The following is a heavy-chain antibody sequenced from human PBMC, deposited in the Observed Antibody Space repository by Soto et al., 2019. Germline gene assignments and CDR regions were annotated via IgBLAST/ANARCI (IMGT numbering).Heavy chain of an antibody. J-gene: IGHJ5*02. CDR2: IYWDEDK. V-gene: IGHV2-5*02. CDR3: AHNYISKIDP. CDR1: GFSLTSSGVG. D-gene: IGHD2-21*01. Sequence: QITLKESGPPRVKPTQTLTLTCTFSGFSLTSSGVGVAWIRQPPGKALEWLALIYWDEDKWFSPSLMSRLTITKDTSRNQVVLPLTNVGPADTATYFCAHNYISKIDPWGQGVLVTVSS.